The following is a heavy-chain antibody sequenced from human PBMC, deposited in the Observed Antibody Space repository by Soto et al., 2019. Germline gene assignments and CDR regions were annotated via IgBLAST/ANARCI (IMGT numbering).Heavy chain of an antibody. CDR2: INPNSGGT. J-gene: IGHJ4*02. D-gene: IGHD3-22*01. CDR1: GYTSTGYY. Sequence: ASVKVSCKASGYTSTGYYMHWVRQAPGQGLEWMGWINPNSGGTNYAQKFQGRVTMTRDTSISTAYMELSRLRSDDTAVYYCARYYDSSGYPGYWGQGTLVTVSS. V-gene: IGHV1-2*02. CDR3: ARYYDSSGYPGY.